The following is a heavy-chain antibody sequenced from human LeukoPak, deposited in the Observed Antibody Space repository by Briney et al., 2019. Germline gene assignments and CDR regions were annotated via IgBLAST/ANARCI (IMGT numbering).Heavy chain of an antibody. CDR3: ARDRSGSYYLSFDI. CDR2: IIPIFGTA. CDR1: GYTFTGYY. Sequence: SVKVPCKASGYTFTGYYMHWVRQAPGQGLEWMGGIIPIFGTANYAQKFQGRVTITADESTSTAYMELSSLRSEDTAVYYCARDRSGSYYLSFDIRGQGTMVTVSS. V-gene: IGHV1-69*13. D-gene: IGHD1-26*01. J-gene: IGHJ3*02.